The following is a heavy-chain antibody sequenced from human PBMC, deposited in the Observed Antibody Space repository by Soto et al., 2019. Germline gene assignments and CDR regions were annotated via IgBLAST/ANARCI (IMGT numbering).Heavy chain of an antibody. D-gene: IGHD3-10*01. CDR2: IIPIFGTA. CDR1: GGTFSSYA. V-gene: IGHV1-69*01. J-gene: IGHJ6*02. Sequence: QVQLVQSGAEVKKPGSSVKVSCKASGGTFSSYAISWVRQAPGQGPEWMGGIIPIFGTANYAQKFQGRVTITADESTSTAYMELSSLRSEDTAVYYCASPDKRITMVRGVIGYYYYGMDVWGQGTTVTVSS. CDR3: ASPDKRITMVRGVIGYYYYGMDV.